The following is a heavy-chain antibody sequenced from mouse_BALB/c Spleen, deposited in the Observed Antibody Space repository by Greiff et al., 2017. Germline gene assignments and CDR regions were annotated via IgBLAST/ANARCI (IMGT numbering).Heavy chain of an antibody. CDR2: IWAGGST. Sequence: VHLVESGPGLVAPSQSLSITCTVSGFSLTSYGVHWVRQPPGKGLEWLGVIWAGGSTNYNSALLSRLSISKDNSKRQVFLKMNSLQTDDTARYYCAREYYSGSRHYYAMDYWGQGTSVTVSS. CDR3: AREYYSGSRHYYAMDY. V-gene: IGHV2-9*02. CDR1: GFSLTSYG. J-gene: IGHJ4*01. D-gene: IGHD1-1*01.